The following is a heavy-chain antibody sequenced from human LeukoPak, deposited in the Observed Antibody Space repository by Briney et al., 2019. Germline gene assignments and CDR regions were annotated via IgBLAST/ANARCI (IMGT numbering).Heavy chain of an antibody. Sequence: GGSPRLSCAASGFTFSSYGMHWVRQAPGKGLEWVAVISYDGSNKYYADSVKGRFTVSRDNSKNTVSLQLNSLRVEDTAVYFCAKVPGRWGVSAYGDYFDYWGQGTLVTVSS. V-gene: IGHV3-30*18. CDR1: GFTFSSYG. CDR2: ISYDGSNK. J-gene: IGHJ4*02. D-gene: IGHD5-12*01. CDR3: AKVPGRWGVSAYGDYFDY.